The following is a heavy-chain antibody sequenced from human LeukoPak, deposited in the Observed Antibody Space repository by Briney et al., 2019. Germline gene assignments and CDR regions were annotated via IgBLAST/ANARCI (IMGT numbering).Heavy chain of an antibody. V-gene: IGHV4-34*01. Sequence: SETLSLTCAVYGGSFSGYYWSWIRQPPGKGLEWIGEINHSGSTNYNPSLKGRVTISVDTSKNQFSLKLSSVTAADTAVYYCARPGVGSGRYGAFDIWGQGTMVTVSS. CDR2: INHSGST. CDR1: GGSFSGYY. J-gene: IGHJ3*02. CDR3: ARPGVGSGRYGAFDI. D-gene: IGHD5-18*01.